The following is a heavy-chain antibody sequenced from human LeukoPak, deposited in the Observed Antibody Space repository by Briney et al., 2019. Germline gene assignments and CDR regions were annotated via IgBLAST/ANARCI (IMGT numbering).Heavy chain of an antibody. J-gene: IGHJ4*02. CDR1: GFSFKDFG. D-gene: IGHD3-9*01. CDR2: IAWNGGTT. CDR3: AGSILTGYFSPLDF. Sequence: GGSLRLSCIASGFSFKDFGMGWVRQVPGKGLEWVSGIAWNGGTTGYADSVKGRFTVSRDNGQNSLYLQMSSLRAEDTALYYCAGSILTGYFSPLDFWGQGTLVTVSS. V-gene: IGHV3-20*04.